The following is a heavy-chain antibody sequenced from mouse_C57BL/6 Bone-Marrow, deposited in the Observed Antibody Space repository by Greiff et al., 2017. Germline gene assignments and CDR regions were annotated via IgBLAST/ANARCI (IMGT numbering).Heavy chain of an antibody. CDR3: SRYTTVDYFDY. J-gene: IGHJ2*01. CDR2: INPYNGGT. CDR1: GYTFTDYY. V-gene: IGHV1-19*01. Sequence: EVKLMESGPVLVKPGASVKMSCKASGYTFTDYYMNWVKQSHGKSLEWIGVINPYNGGTSYNQKFKGKATLTVDKSSSTAYMELNSLTSEDSAVYYCSRYTTVDYFDYWRQGTTLTVSS. D-gene: IGHD1-1*01.